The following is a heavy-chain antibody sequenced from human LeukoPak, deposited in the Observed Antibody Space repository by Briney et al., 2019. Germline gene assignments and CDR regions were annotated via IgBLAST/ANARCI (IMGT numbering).Heavy chain of an antibody. CDR1: GGSISSYY. Sequence: PSETLSLTCTVSGGSISSYYWSWIRQPPGKGLEWIGYIYYSGSTNYNPSLKSRVTISVDTSKSQFSLKLSSVTAADTAVYYCARESQEKYYFDYWGQGTLVTVSS. J-gene: IGHJ4*02. CDR2: IYYSGST. CDR3: ARESQEKYYFDY. V-gene: IGHV4-59*12. D-gene: IGHD5-24*01.